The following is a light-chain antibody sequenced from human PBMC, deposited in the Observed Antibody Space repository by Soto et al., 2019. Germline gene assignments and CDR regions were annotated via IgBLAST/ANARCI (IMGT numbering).Light chain of an antibody. CDR2: EVS. V-gene: IGLV2-14*01. Sequence: QSVLTQPASVSGSPGQSITISCTGTSSDVGGYNYVSWYQQHPGKAPKLMIYEVSNRPSGVSNRFSGSKSGNTASLTSSGLQAEDEADYYCTSYTSSSTDADVVFGGGTKVTV. CDR1: SSDVGGYNY. CDR3: TSYTSSSTDADVV. J-gene: IGLJ2*01.